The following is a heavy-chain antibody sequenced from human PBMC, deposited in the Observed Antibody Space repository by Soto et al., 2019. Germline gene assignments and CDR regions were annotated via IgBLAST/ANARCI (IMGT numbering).Heavy chain of an antibody. J-gene: IGHJ4*02. D-gene: IGHD4-17*01. CDR2: ISRSSITI. V-gene: IGHV3-11*01. Sequence: GGSLRLSCAASGLTFSDYYMSWIRHAPGKGLEWVSYISRSSITIYYADSVKGRFTISRDNAKNSLYLQINSLRAEDTAVYYCARPSAVTSTSLDLFDSWGQGTLVTVSS. CDR3: ARPSAVTSTSLDLFDS. CDR1: GLTFSDYY.